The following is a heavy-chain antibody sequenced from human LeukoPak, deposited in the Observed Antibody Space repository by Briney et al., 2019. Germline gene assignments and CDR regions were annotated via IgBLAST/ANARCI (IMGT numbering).Heavy chain of an antibody. Sequence: GGSLRLSCGASGFTFSSYSMNWVRQASGKGLEWLGRIRSKADSYTTAYAASVKGRFIVSRDDSKDTAYLQMNSLKTEDTAVYYCRAAADLNDYWGQGTLVTVSS. CDR3: RAAADLNDY. V-gene: IGHV3-73*01. D-gene: IGHD6-13*01. J-gene: IGHJ4*02. CDR2: IRSKADSYTT. CDR1: GFTFSSYS.